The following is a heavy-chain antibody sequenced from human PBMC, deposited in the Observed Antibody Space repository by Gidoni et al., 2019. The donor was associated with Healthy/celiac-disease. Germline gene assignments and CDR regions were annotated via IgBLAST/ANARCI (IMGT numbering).Heavy chain of an antibody. CDR2: IYYSGST. CDR1: GGSISSGGYY. J-gene: IGHJ5*02. V-gene: IGHV4-31*03. D-gene: IGHD6-13*01. Sequence: GPGLVKPSQTLSLTCTVSGGSISSGGYYWSWIRQHPGKGLEWIGYIYYSGSTYYNPSLKSRVTISVDTSKNQFSLKLSSVTAADTAVYYCARVRAAAGTHWFDPWGQGTLVTVSS. CDR3: ARVRAAAGTHWFDP.